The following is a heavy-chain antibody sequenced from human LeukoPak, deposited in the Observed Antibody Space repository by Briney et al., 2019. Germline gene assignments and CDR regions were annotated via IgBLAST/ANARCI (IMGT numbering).Heavy chain of an antibody. J-gene: IGHJ4*02. Sequence: SETLSLTCTVSGGSISSYYWSWIRQPPGKGREWIGYIYYSGSTNYNPSLKSRVTISVDTSKNQFSLKLSSVTAADTAVYYCARAVIGGGFRAPAYYFDYWGQGTLVTVSS. CDR1: GGSISSYY. CDR2: IYYSGST. D-gene: IGHD3-16*02. CDR3: ARAVIGGGFRAPAYYFDY. V-gene: IGHV4-59*01.